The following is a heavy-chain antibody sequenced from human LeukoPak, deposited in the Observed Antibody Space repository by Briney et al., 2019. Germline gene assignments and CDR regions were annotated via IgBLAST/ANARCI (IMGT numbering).Heavy chain of an antibody. J-gene: IGHJ5*02. Sequence: SETLSLTCTVSGDSISSTSYFWGWIRQPPGKGLEWIGSIYNSGRSHYNPSLKSRVTISVDTSKNQFSLKLSSVTAADTAMYFCSREQIRGSGSYYYNSFDPWGQGALVSVSS. CDR1: GDSISSTSYF. D-gene: IGHD3-10*01. CDR2: IYNSGRS. CDR3: SREQIRGSGSYYYNSFDP. V-gene: IGHV4-39*07.